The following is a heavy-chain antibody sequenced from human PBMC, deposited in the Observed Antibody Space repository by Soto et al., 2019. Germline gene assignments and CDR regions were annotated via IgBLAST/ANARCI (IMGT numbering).Heavy chain of an antibody. Sequence: QVQLVQSGAEVQKPGSSVKVSCKASGGTFSHYDIGWVRQAPGQGLEWMGGIIPVFGTPNYAKTFQGRGTIAADESTNTLYMALNSLRSEDTAVYYCAGVAGGYNLLARFDPWGQGTLVSVSS. J-gene: IGHJ5*02. CDR1: GGTFSHYD. D-gene: IGHD5-12*01. CDR3: AGVAGGYNLLARFDP. V-gene: IGHV1-69*12. CDR2: IIPVFGTP.